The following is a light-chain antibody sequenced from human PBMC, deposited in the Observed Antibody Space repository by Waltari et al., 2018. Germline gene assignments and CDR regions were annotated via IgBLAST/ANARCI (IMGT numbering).Light chain of an antibody. CDR1: QRISSY. CDR2: AAS. Sequence: DIQMTQSPSSLSASVADRVTITCRASQRISSYLNWYQKKQGKAPKLLIYAASSLQSGVPSRFSGSGSGTDFTLTISSLQPEDFATYYCQQSYSTSWTFGQGTKVEIK. J-gene: IGKJ1*01. V-gene: IGKV1-39*01. CDR3: QQSYSTSWT.